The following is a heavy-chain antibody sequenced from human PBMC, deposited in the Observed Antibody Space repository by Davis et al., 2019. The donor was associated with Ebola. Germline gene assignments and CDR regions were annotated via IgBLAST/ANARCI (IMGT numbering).Heavy chain of an antibody. CDR3: AKDTSNIWFDI. J-gene: IGHJ3*02. Sequence: GESLKISCAASGFIFSSYVMSWVRQAPGKGLEWVSTHGTSGDTYYADSVKGRFTISRDNSKNTLHLQMNSLRVEDTAIYYCAKDTSNIWFDIWGQGTNVTVSS. V-gene: IGHV3-23*01. CDR2: HGTSGDT. CDR1: GFIFSSYV. D-gene: IGHD1-26*01.